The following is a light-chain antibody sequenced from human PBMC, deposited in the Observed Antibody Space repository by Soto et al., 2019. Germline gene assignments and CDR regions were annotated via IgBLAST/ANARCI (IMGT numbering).Light chain of an antibody. J-gene: IGKJ3*01. CDR1: QSVKSN. CDR3: QQYGSSPRT. CDR2: DAS. V-gene: IGKV3-20*01. Sequence: EVVLTQSPATLSVSPGERGTLSCRASQSVKSNLAWYQQKPGQAPRLLIYDASNRATGIPARFSGSGSGTDFTLTISRLEPEDFAVYYCQQYGSSPRTFGPGTKVDIK.